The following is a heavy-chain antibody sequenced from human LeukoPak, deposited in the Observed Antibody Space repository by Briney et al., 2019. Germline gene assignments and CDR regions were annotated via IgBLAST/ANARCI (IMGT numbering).Heavy chain of an antibody. Sequence: SQTLSLTCTVSGGSISSGGYYWSWIRQHPGKGLEWIGYIYYSGSTYYNPSLKSRVTISVDTSKNQFSLKLSSVTAADTAVYYCARGHYSNYVGYYYGMDVWGQGTTVTVPS. CDR1: GGSISSGGYY. CDR3: ARGHYSNYVGYYYGMDV. J-gene: IGHJ6*02. V-gene: IGHV4-31*03. D-gene: IGHD4-11*01. CDR2: IYYSGST.